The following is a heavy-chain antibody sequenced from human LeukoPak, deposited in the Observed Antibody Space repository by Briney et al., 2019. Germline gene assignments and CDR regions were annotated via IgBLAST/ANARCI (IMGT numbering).Heavy chain of an antibody. CDR3: ARDNGWFDP. J-gene: IGHJ5*02. CDR1: GYIFTSYG. Sequence: GASVNVSCRASGYIFTSYGITWVRQAPGQGLEWMGRISVHNGNTNYAQRLQGRVTMTTDTSTNTAYMELTSLRSDDTAVYYCARDNGWFDPWGQGTLVTVSS. V-gene: IGHV1-18*01. CDR2: ISVHNGNT.